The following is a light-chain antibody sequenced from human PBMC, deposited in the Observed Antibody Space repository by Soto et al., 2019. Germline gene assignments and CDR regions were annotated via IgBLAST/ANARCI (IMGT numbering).Light chain of an antibody. J-gene: IGKJ2*01. CDR1: QSVSSSY. CDR3: QQYGSSPPLYT. V-gene: IGKV3-20*01. CDR2: GAS. Sequence: EIVLTQSPGTLSLSPGERATLSCRASQSVSSSYLAWYQQKPGQAPRLLIYGASSRATGIPDMFSGSGSGTDFTLTISRLEPEDFAVYYCQQYGSSPPLYTFGQGTKLESK.